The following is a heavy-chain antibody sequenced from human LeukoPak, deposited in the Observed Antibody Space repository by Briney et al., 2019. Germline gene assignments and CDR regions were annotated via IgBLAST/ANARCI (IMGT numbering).Heavy chain of an antibody. V-gene: IGHV4-4*02. D-gene: IGHD6-19*01. J-gene: IGHJ4*02. Sequence: PSETLSLTCAVSGGSISSSNWWSWVRQPPGKGLEWIGEIYHSGSTNYNPSLKSRVTISVDKSKNQFSLKLSSVTAADTAVYYCARAGGCSGWNVDYWGQGTLVTVSS. CDR3: ARAGGCSGWNVDY. CDR1: GGSISSSNW. CDR2: IYHSGST.